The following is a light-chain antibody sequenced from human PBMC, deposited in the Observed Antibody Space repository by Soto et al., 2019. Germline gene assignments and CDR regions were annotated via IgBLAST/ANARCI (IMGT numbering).Light chain of an antibody. CDR2: LNSDGSH. V-gene: IGLV4-69*01. J-gene: IGLJ2*01. CDR3: QTWGTGIQGV. CDR1: SGHSSYA. Sequence: QTVVTQSPSASASLGASVKLTCTLRSGHSSYAIAWHQQQPEKGPRYLMKLNSDGSHSKGDGIPDRFSGSSSGAERYLTISSLQSEDEADYYCQTWGTGIQGVFGGGTKVTVL.